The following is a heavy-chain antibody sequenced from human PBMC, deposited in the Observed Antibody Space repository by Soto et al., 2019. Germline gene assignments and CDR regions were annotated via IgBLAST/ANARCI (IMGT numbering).Heavy chain of an antibody. CDR2: ISSSSSTI. V-gene: IGHV3-48*02. CDR1: GFPFSIYG. J-gene: IGHJ4*02. D-gene: IGHD6-19*01. CDR3: ARYDAVADC. Sequence: EVQLVESGGGLVQPGGALRLSCAPSGFPFSIYGMNWVRQAPGKVLEWVSYISSSSSTIYYVASVKGRFTISRDNAKNSLYLQMNSLRDEDTAVYYCARYDAVADCWGQGTLVTVSS.